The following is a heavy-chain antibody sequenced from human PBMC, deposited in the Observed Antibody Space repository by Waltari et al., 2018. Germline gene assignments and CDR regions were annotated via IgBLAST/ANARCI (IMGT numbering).Heavy chain of an antibody. J-gene: IGHJ4*02. Sequence: EVHLVESGGGLVQPGGSLRLSCPASGFTFSGYLMHWVRQDPGKGLVWVSRLESDGRRTSFADSVKGRFTISRDNTDNTFYLQMNSLRVDDTGIYYCVRDSGMGRPHYWGQGTVVTVSS. CDR2: LESDGRRT. D-gene: IGHD3-10*01. V-gene: IGHV3-74*01. CDR3: VRDSGMGRPHY. CDR1: GFTFSGYL.